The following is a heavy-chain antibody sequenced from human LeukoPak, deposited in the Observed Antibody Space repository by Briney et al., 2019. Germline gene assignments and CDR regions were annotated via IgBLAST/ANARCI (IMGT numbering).Heavy chain of an antibody. D-gene: IGHD1-26*01. CDR3: ARDIGKIVGAHPIDY. V-gene: IGHV3-21*01. CDR2: ISSSSSYI. Sequence: GGSLRLSCAASGFTFSSYSMNWVRQAPGKGLEWVSSISSSSSYIYFADSVKGRFTISRDNAKNSLYLQMNSLRAEDTAVYYCARDIGKIVGAHPIDYWGQGTLVTVSS. CDR1: GFTFSSYS. J-gene: IGHJ4*02.